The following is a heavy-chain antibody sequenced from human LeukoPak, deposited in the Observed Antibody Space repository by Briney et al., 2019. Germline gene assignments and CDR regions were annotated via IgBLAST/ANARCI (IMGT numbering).Heavy chain of an antibody. V-gene: IGHV3-74*03. CDR3: ARAAGTDGSGYVQIDH. CDR1: GFSVSFSW. D-gene: IGHD3-22*01. J-gene: IGHJ4*02. CDR2: INSNGSST. Sequence: PGGSLRLSCAGSGFSVSFSWADSVSPEPGKGLVWVSCINSNGSSTKYPDPMKRRSTISRANANNTFSLQMNSLRAEDTAVYYGARAAGTDGSGYVQIDHWGQGPLVTVSS.